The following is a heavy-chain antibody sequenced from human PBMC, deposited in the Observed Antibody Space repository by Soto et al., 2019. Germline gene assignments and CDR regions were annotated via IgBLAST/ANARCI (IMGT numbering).Heavy chain of an antibody. V-gene: IGHV3-21*01. CDR3: AKPEGYCSSTSCYSDPYYYYGMDV. D-gene: IGHD2-2*01. J-gene: IGHJ6*02. CDR1: GFTFSSYS. Sequence: GGSLRLSCAASGFTFSSYSMNWVRQAPGKGLEWVSSISSSSSYIYYADSVKGRLTISRDNAKNSLYLQMNSLRAEDTAVYYCAKPEGYCSSTSCYSDPYYYYGMDVWGQGTTVTVSS. CDR2: ISSSSSYI.